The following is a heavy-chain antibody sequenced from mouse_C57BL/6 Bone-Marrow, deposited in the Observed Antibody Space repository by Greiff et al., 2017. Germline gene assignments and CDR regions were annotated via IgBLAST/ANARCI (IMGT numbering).Heavy chain of an antibody. V-gene: IGHV14-3*01. J-gene: IGHJ4*01. CDR1: GFNIKNTY. CDR3: ARYGYDPYAMDY. CDR2: IDPANGNT. Sequence: VQLQQSVAELVRPGASVKLSCTASGFNIKNTYMHWVKQRPEQGLDRIGRIDPANGNTKYAPQFLGKATITADKSSNTAFLQLISLTSDDTAIYYCARYGYDPYAMDYWGQGTSVTVAS. D-gene: IGHD2-2*01.